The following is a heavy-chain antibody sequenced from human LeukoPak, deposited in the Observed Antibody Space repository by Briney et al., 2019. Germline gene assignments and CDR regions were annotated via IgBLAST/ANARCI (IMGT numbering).Heavy chain of an antibody. CDR1: GGSISGYY. CDR2: IYYSGST. CDR3: AGGGALGSGFGR. D-gene: IGHD6-19*01. Sequence: PSETLSLTCTVSGGSISGYYWSWIRQPPGKGLEWIGYIYYSGSTNYNPSLKSRVTISVDTSKNQFSLKLSSVTAADTAVYYCAGGGALGSGFGRWGQGTLVTVSS. V-gene: IGHV4-59*01. J-gene: IGHJ4*02.